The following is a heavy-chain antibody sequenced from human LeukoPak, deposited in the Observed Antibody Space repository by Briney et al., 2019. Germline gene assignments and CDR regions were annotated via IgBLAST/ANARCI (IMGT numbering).Heavy chain of an antibody. CDR1: GFTFSSYA. D-gene: IGHD3-3*01. CDR3: AREMGNFWRGYLRYYYHGMDV. J-gene: IGHJ6*02. V-gene: IGHV3-30-3*01. Sequence: GGSLRLSCAASGFTFSSYAMHWVRQAPGKGLEWVAVISYDGSNKYYADSVKGRFTISRDNSKNTLYLQMNSLRAEDTAVYYCAREMGNFWRGYLRYYYHGMDVWGQGTTVTVPS. CDR2: ISYDGSNK.